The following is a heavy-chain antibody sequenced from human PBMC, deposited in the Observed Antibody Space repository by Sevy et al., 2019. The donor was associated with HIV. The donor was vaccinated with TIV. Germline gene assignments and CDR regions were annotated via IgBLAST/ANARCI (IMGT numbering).Heavy chain of an antibody. CDR1: GFILSRYG. CDR3: AKDRVWELGDAFDI. V-gene: IGHV3-23*01. J-gene: IGHJ3*02. Sequence: GGSLRLSCTASGFILSRYGMHWVRQAPGKGLEWVAGLSASGGSTNYADSVKGRFTISRDNSKNTLYLQMSSLRAEDTAVYYCAKDRVWELGDAFDIWGQGTMVTVSS. CDR2: LSASGGST. D-gene: IGHD6-13*01.